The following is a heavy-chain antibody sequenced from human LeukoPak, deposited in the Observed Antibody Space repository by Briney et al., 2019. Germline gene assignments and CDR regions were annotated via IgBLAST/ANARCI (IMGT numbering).Heavy chain of an antibody. CDR2: IIPIFGTA. D-gene: IGHD3-3*01. V-gene: IGHV1-69*01. CDR1: GGTFSSYA. CDR3: AREEKLFGVIIPPFDS. J-gene: IGHJ4*02. Sequence: SVKVSCKASGGTFSSYAISWVRQAPGQGLEWMGGIIPIFGTANYAQKFQGRVTITADESTSTAYMELSSLRSEDTAVYYCAREEKLFGVIIPPFDSWGQGTLVTVSS.